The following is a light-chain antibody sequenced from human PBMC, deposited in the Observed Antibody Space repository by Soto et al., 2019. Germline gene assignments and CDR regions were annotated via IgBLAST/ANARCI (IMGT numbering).Light chain of an antibody. Sequence: QSALTQPASVSGPPGQSITISCTGTSSDVGNDNPVSWYQQYPGKAPELMIYDGTKRPSGVSNRFSGSKSGNTASLTISGLQADDEADYYCCSYVGGSTFEVVFGGGTKLTVL. CDR3: CSYVGGSTFEVV. V-gene: IGLV2-23*03. CDR1: SSDVGNDNP. CDR2: DGT. J-gene: IGLJ2*01.